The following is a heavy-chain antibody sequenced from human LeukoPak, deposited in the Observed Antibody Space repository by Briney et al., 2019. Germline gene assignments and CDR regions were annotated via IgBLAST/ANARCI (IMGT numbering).Heavy chain of an antibody. CDR1: GGSIRTFY. Sequence: SETLSLTCTVSGGSIRTFYLSWIRQPVGKGLEWIGRMSPSATTYNPSLKSRVTMSIDTSKSQFFLNLRSVTAADTAVYYCARVRITMIVVVFDYWGQGTLVTVSS. CDR3: ARVRITMIVVVFDY. J-gene: IGHJ4*02. D-gene: IGHD3-22*01. V-gene: IGHV4-4*07. CDR2: MSPSATT.